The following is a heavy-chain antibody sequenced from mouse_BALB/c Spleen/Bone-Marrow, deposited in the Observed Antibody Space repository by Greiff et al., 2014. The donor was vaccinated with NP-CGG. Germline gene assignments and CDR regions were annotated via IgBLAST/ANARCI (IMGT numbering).Heavy chain of an antibody. Sequence: LQQSGSELVRPGASVKLSCKASGYTFTSYWMHWVKQRPGQGLEWIGNIYPGSGRTNYDEKFKSKATLTVDTSSSTVYMQLSSLTSEDSAVYYCTRYVGYAMDYWGQGTSVTVSS. J-gene: IGHJ4*01. CDR3: TRYVGYAMDY. CDR2: IYPGSGRT. V-gene: IGHV1S22*01. CDR1: GYTFTSYW. D-gene: IGHD3-3*01.